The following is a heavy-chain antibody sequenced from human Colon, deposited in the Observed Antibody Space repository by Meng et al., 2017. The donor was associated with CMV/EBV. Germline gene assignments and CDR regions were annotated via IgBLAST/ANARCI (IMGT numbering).Heavy chain of an antibody. J-gene: IGHJ4*02. CDR1: GFTFTSYE. D-gene: IGHD6-6*01. CDR2: IKNDGTRA. Sequence: GESLKISCAASGFTFTSYEMNWVRQAPGKGLMWVSRIKNDGTRATYADSVRGRFTISRDNARNTLYLQMDSVRVEDTAVYYCARDVGSSTSMDYWGQGTLVTVSS. V-gene: IGHV3-74*01. CDR3: ARDVGSSTSMDY.